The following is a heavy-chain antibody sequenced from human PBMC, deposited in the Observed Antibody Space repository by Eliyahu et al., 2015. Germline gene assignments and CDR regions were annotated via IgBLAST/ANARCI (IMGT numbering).Heavy chain of an antibody. Sequence: QVQLVESGGGVVQPGRSLRLSCAASGFTFSSYGMHWVRQAPGKGLEWVAVIWYDGSNKYYADSVKGRFTISRDNSKNTLYLQMNSLSAEDTALYYCAREDIVVVPAARTTTYYYYGMDVWGQGTTVTVSS. V-gene: IGHV3-33*01. J-gene: IGHJ6*02. CDR1: GFTFSSYG. CDR3: AREDIVVVPAARTTTYYYYGMDV. D-gene: IGHD2-2*01. CDR2: IWYDGSNK.